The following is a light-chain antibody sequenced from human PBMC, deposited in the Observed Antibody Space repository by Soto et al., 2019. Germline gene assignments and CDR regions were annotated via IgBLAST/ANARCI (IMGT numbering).Light chain of an antibody. Sequence: QSVLTQPRSVSGSPGQSVTISCTGTSSDVGKYEYVSWYQQSPGKAPKLLIYDVNKRPSGVPDRFSASKSVNTASLTISGLQTEDEADYFCSSYTSSNTYVFGTGTKVTVL. V-gene: IGLV2-11*01. CDR3: SSYTSSNTYV. CDR2: DVN. CDR1: SSDVGKYEY. J-gene: IGLJ1*01.